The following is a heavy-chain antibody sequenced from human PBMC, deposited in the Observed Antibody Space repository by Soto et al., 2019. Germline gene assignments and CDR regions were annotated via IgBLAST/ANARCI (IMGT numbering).Heavy chain of an antibody. Sequence: QVQLVQSGAEVKKPGASVKVSCKASGYTFTSYGISWVRQAPGQGLEWMGWISAYNGNTNYAQKLQGRVTMTTNTTTSTANMEMRSLRSDDTAVYYCASEYYYGSGPTYWGQGTLVTVSS. J-gene: IGHJ4*02. V-gene: IGHV1-18*01. CDR2: ISAYNGNT. D-gene: IGHD3-10*01. CDR1: GYTFTSYG. CDR3: ASEYYYGSGPTY.